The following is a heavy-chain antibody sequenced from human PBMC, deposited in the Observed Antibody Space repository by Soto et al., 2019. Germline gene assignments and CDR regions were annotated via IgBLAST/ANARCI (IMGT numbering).Heavy chain of an antibody. V-gene: IGHV3-11*01. Sequence: GGSLRLSCAASGFTFSDYYMSWIRQAPGKGLEWVSYISSSGSTIYYADSVKGRFTISRDNAKNSLYLQMNSLRAEDTAVYYCAPPDPDGPMYIWGQGTMVTVSS. J-gene: IGHJ3*02. D-gene: IGHD3-10*02. CDR1: GFTFSDYY. CDR2: ISSSGSTI. CDR3: APPDPDGPMYI.